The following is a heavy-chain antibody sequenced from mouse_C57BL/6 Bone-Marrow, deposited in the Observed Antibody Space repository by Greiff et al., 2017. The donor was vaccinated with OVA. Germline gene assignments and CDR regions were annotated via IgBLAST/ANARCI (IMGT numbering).Heavy chain of an antibody. J-gene: IGHJ4*01. V-gene: IGHV5-4*03. CDR3: ARGGWLLSMDY. CDR2: ISDGGSYT. Sequence: EVKLVEPGGGLVKPGGSLKLSCAASGFTFSSYAMSWVRQTPEKRLEWVATISDGGSYTDYPDNVKGRFTISRDKAKNNLYLQMSHLKSEDTAMYYCARGGWLLSMDYWGQGTSVTVSS. CDR1: GFTFSSYA. D-gene: IGHD2-3*01.